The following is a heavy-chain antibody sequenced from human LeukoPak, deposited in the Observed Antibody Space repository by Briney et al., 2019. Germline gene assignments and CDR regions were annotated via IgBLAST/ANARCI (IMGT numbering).Heavy chain of an antibody. CDR3: VRVSGFCTNGVCPSFDP. Sequence: GGSLRLSCAASGFTFSSYAMHWVRQAPGKGLEWVATVSYDGTDTSYADSVKGRFAIFRDNSKNTLYLQMNSLRTEDTAVYYCVRVSGFCTNGVCPSFDPWGQGTLVTVSS. CDR2: VSYDGTDT. D-gene: IGHD2-8*01. V-gene: IGHV3-30*09. J-gene: IGHJ5*02. CDR1: GFTFSSYA.